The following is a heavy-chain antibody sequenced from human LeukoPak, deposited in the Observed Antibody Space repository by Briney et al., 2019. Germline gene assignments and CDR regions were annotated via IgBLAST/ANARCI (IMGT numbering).Heavy chain of an antibody. Sequence: PGRSLRLSCAASGFTFSDYAIHWVRQAPGKGLEWVAVISYDGSLKFSADSVKGRFTISRDSAKNSLYLQMNSLRAEDTAVYYCARGRVGGQRTDTFDIWGQGTMVTVSS. D-gene: IGHD1-26*01. V-gene: IGHV3-30-3*01. CDR2: ISYDGSLK. J-gene: IGHJ3*02. CDR3: ARGRVGGQRTDTFDI. CDR1: GFTFSDYA.